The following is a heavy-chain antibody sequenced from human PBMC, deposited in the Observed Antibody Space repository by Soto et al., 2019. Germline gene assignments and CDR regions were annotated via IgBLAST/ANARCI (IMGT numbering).Heavy chain of an antibody. Sequence: GGSLRLSCAASGFTFSSYGMHWVRQAPGKGLEWVAVISYDGSNKYEADSVKGRFTISRDNSKNTLYLQMNSLRAEDTAVYYCAKAYCSGGSCYRVPDYYYYYMDVWGKGTTVTVSS. CDR1: GFTFSSYG. CDR2: ISYDGSNK. J-gene: IGHJ6*03. D-gene: IGHD2-15*01. CDR3: AKAYCSGGSCYRVPDYYYYYMDV. V-gene: IGHV3-30*18.